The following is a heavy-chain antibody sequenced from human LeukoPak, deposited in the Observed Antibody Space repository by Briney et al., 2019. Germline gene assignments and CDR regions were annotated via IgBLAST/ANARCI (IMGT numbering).Heavy chain of an antibody. CDR3: VRGPHIAATSY. V-gene: IGHV3-7*03. CDR1: GFSFNNYR. CDR2: IKQDGSEK. J-gene: IGHJ4*02. D-gene: IGHD6-25*01. Sequence: GGSLRLSCVASGFSFNNYRMTWVRQAPGKGLEWVANIKQDGSEKQYVDSVKGRFSISRDNAKKSLYLQINTLRAEDTAVYYCVRGPHIAATSYWGQGTLVTVSS.